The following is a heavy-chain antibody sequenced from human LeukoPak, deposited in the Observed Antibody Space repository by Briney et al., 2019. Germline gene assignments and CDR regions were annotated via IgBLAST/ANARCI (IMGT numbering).Heavy chain of an antibody. CDR3: ARSYYDNSGYYRH. Sequence: KPGGSLRLSCVTSGFTFNLNTMNWVRQAPGKGLEWVSSITRSASPMYYADSVKGRFTISRDNARNSLYLQMNSLRDEDTAVYYCARSYYDNSGYYRHWGQGTLVSVSS. CDR2: ITRSASPM. J-gene: IGHJ1*01. CDR1: GFTFNLNT. D-gene: IGHD3-22*01. V-gene: IGHV3-21*01.